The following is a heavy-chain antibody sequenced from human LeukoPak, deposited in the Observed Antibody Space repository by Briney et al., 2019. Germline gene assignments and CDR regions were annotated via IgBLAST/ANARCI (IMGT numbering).Heavy chain of an antibody. V-gene: IGHV3-30*18. CDR3: AKEKLPSGYSFLTDY. J-gene: IGHJ4*02. CDR1: GFTFNSYG. CDR2: ISYDGPNK. Sequence: PGGSLRLSCAASGFTFNSYGMHWVRQAPGKGLEWVAVISYDGPNKYYADSVKGRFTISRDDSKSTLYLQMNSLRPEETAVYYCAKEKLPSGYSFLTDYWGQGTLVTVSS. D-gene: IGHD5-18*01.